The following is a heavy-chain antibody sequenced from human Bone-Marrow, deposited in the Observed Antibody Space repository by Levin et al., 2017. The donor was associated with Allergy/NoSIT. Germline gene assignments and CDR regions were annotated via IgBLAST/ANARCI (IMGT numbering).Heavy chain of an antibody. J-gene: IGHJ4*02. D-gene: IGHD4-17*01. V-gene: IGHV3-23*01. CDR3: AKGGSYYDYGDGPFDY. CDR1: GFTFSSYA. Sequence: GGSLRLSCAASGFTFSSYAMSWVRQAPGKGLEWVSAISGSGINTWHADSVRGRFTISRDKSKNTLYLQMNSLRAEDTAVYYCAKGGSYYDYGDGPFDYWGQGTLVTVSS. CDR2: ISGSGINT.